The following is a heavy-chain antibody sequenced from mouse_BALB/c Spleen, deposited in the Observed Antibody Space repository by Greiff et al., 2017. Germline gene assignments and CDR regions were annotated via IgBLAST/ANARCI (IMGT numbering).Heavy chain of an antibody. Sequence: EVKLMESGGDLVKPGGSLKLSCAASGFTFSSYGMSWVRQTPDKRLEWVATISSGGSYTYYPDSVKGRFTISRDNAKNTLYLQMSSLKSEDTAMYYCARNGYDVAWFAYWGQGTLVTVSA. CDR3: ARNGYDVAWFAY. CDR2: ISSGGSYT. CDR1: GFTFSSYG. J-gene: IGHJ3*01. D-gene: IGHD2-2*01. V-gene: IGHV5-6*01.